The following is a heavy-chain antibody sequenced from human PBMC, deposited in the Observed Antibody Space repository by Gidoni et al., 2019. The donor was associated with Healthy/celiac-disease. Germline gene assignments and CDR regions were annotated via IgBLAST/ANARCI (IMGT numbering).Heavy chain of an antibody. J-gene: IGHJ6*02. CDR2: ISGSGGST. Sequence: EVQLLESGGCLVQPGGSLRLSCAASGFTFSSYALRWVRQAAGKGMEWVSAISGSGGSTYYADAVKGRFTISRDNSKNTLYLQMNSLRAEDTAVYYCAKDGSIVVPAARNHYGMDVWGQGTTVTVSS. V-gene: IGHV3-23*01. D-gene: IGHD2-2*01. CDR1: GFTFSSYA. CDR3: AKDGSIVVPAARNHYGMDV.